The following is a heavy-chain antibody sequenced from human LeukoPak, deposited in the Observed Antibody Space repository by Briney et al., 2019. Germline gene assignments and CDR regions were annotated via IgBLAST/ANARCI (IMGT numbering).Heavy chain of an antibody. CDR3: ARVARSSSWYSYYYYYYMDV. D-gene: IGHD6-13*01. CDR1: GYSISSGYY. CDR2: IYHSGST. Sequence: SETLSLTCTVSGYSISSGYYWGWIRQPPGKGLEWIGSIYHSGSTYYNPSLKSRVTISVDTSKNQFSLKLSSVTAADTAVYYCARVARSSSWYSYYYYYYMDVWGKGTTVTVSS. V-gene: IGHV4-38-2*02. J-gene: IGHJ6*03.